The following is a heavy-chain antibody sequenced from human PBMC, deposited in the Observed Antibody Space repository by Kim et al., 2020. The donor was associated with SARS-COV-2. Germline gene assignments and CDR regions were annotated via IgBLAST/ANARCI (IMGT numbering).Heavy chain of an antibody. CDR1: GFTFNTYA. CDR2: ISFDGYSK. Sequence: GGSLRLSCAAPGFTFNTYAMHWVRQAPGKGLGWLAAISFDGYSKDYADSVKGRFTISSDNSKTTLYLQMNSLRPEDTAVYYCVAEGPGAVGTTGFDYWGQGTLVTVSS. J-gene: IGHJ4*02. D-gene: IGHD1-1*01. V-gene: IGHV3-30-3*01. CDR3: VAEGPGAVGTTGFDY.